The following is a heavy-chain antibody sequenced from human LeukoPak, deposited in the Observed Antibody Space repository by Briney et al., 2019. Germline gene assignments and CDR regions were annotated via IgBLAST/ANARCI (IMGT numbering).Heavy chain of an antibody. CDR3: AREMGIQLWLIYFDY. D-gene: IGHD5-18*01. Sequence: SQTLSLTRAISGDSVSSNSAAWNWIRQSPSRGLEWLGRTYYRSKWYNDYAVSVKSRITINPDTSKNQFSLQLNSVTPEDTAVYYCAREMGIQLWLIYFDYWGQGTLVTVSS. J-gene: IGHJ4*02. CDR1: GDSVSSNSAA. CDR2: TYYRSKWYN. V-gene: IGHV6-1*01.